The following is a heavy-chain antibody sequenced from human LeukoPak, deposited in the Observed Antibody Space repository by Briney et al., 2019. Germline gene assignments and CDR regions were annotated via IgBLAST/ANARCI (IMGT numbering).Heavy chain of an antibody. D-gene: IGHD3-3*01. CDR3: ARAHTIFGVVIMKATPYYFDY. Sequence: SQTLSLTCTVSGGPISSGDYYWSWIRQPPGKGLEWIGYIYYSGSTYYNPSLKSRVTISVDTSKNQFSLKLSSVTAPDTAVYYCARAHTIFGVVIMKATPYYFDYWGQGTLVTVSS. CDR1: GGPISSGDYY. V-gene: IGHV4-30-4*01. J-gene: IGHJ4*02. CDR2: IYYSGST.